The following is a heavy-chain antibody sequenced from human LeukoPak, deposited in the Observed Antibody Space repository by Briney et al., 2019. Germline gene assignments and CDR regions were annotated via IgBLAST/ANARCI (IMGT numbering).Heavy chain of an antibody. D-gene: IGHD6-13*01. J-gene: IGHJ4*02. V-gene: IGHV3-48*03. CDR2: ISSGGTTI. CDR3: ASARLYSSSWYCYFDY. Sequence: GSLRLSCAASGMSFSSYEMNWVRQPPGKGLEWVSYISSGGTTIYYADSVKGRFTISRDNAKNSLYLQMNNLRAEDTAVYYCASARLYSSSWYCYFDYWGRGTLVTVSS. CDR1: GMSFSSYE.